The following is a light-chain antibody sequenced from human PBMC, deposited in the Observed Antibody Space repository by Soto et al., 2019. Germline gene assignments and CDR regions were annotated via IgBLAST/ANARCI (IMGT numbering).Light chain of an antibody. CDR2: HTS. CDR3: QHFGGSLPVT. V-gene: IGKV3-20*01. J-gene: IGKJ5*01. CDR1: ESVNIMY. Sequence: EIVLTQSPGVLSLSPGERDTLSCRASESVNIMYLGWYQQKPGQAPTLLIFHTSLRPTGIPDRFSGSGSGTDFTLTISRLEPEDFAVYYCQHFGGSLPVTFGQGTRLEIK.